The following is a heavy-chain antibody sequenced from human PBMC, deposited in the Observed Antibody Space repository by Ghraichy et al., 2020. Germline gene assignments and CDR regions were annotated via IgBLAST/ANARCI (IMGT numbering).Heavy chain of an antibody. CDR1: GYTLTELS. V-gene: IGHV1-24*01. J-gene: IGHJ3*02. D-gene: IGHD3-22*01. CDR3: ATNYYDSSGYGAFDI. CDR2: FDPEDGET. Sequence: ASVKVSCKVSGYTLTELSMHWVRQAPGKGLEWMGGFDPEDGETIYAQKFQGRVTMTEDTSTDTAYMELSSLRSEDTAVYYCATNYYDSSGYGAFDIWGQGTMVTVSS.